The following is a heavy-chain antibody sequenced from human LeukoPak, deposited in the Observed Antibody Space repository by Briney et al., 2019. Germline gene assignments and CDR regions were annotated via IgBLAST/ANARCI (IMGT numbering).Heavy chain of an antibody. J-gene: IGHJ4*02. D-gene: IGHD1-26*01. CDR3: ASHSGSYYFDY. CDR2: IYHSGST. CDR1: GGSISSSNW. V-gene: IGHV4-4*02. Sequence: SGTLSLTCAVSGGSISSSNWWSWVRQPPGQGLEWIGGIYHSGSTNYNPSLKSRVTISVDKSKNQFSLKLSSVTAADTAVYYCASHSGSYYFDYWGQGTLVTVSS.